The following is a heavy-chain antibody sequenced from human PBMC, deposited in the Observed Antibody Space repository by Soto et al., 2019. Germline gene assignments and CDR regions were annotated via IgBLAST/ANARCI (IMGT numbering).Heavy chain of an antibody. D-gene: IGHD3-10*02. J-gene: IGHJ3*02. CDR3: AREAHFYGRSDVYDM. V-gene: IGHV3-21*01. CDR1: GFSFSIYS. Sequence: EVQLVESGGGLVKPGGSLRLSCAASGFSFSIYSMVWVRQAPGKGLEWVSSIDSSSNYLYYADSVKGRFTSSRDNAKNSVCLQMNSLRAEDTAVYYCAREAHFYGRSDVYDMWGHGTMVTVSS. CDR2: IDSSSNYL.